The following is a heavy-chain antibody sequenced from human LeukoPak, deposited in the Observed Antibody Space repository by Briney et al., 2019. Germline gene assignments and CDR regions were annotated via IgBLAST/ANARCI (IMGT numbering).Heavy chain of an antibody. V-gene: IGHV4-34*01. CDR1: GGSFSGYY. Sequence: SETLSLTCAVYGGSFSGYYWSWIRQPPGKGLEWIGEINHSGSTNYNPSLKSRVTISVDTSKNQFSLKLSSVTAADTAVYYCARHLIYCSSTSCYDARPGFDYWGQGTLVTVSS. J-gene: IGHJ4*02. D-gene: IGHD2-2*01. CDR3: ARHLIYCSSTSCYDARPGFDY. CDR2: INHSGST.